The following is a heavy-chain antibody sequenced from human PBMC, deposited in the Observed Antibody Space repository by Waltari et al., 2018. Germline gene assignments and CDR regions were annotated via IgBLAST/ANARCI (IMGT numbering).Heavy chain of an antibody. CDR3: ARGGVVTATDY. V-gene: IGHV3-30*03. D-gene: IGHD2-21*02. CDR1: GFTFSSYG. J-gene: IGHJ4*02. Sequence: QVQLVESGGGVVQPGRSLRLSCAASGFTFSSYGMHWVRPAPGKGRGWVAVISYDGSNKYDADSVKGRFTISRDNSKNTLYLQMNSLRAEDTAVYYCARGGVVTATDYWGQGTLVTVSS. CDR2: ISYDGSNK.